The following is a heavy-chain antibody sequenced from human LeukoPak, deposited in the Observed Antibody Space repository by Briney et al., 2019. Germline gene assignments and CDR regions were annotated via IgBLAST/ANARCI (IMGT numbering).Heavy chain of an antibody. J-gene: IGHJ4*02. V-gene: IGHV3-9*01. Sequence: GGSLRLSCAASGFTFDDYAMHWVRQAPGKGLEWVSGISWNSGSIGYADSVKGRFTISRDNAKNSLYLQMNSLRAEDTALYYCAKDTDYDSGSFDYWGQGTLVTVSS. CDR1: GFTFDDYA. CDR2: ISWNSGSI. CDR3: AKDTDYDSGSFDY. D-gene: IGHD3-10*01.